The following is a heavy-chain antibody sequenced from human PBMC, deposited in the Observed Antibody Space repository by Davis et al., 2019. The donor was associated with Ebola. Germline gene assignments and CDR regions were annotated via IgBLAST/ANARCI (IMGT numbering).Heavy chain of an antibody. V-gene: IGHV3-66*01. J-gene: IGHJ4*02. D-gene: IGHD3-3*01. Sequence: GGSLRLSCAASGFTVSSNYMSWVRQAPGKGLEWVSVIYSGGSTYYADSVKGRFTISRDNSKNTLYLQMNSLRAEDTAVYYCARLGWDDFWSGYDYWGQGTLVTVSS. CDR1: GFTVSSNY. CDR2: IYSGGST. CDR3: ARLGWDDFWSGYDY.